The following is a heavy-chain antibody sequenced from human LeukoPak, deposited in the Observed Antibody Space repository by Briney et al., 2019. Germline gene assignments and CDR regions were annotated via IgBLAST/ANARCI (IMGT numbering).Heavy chain of an antibody. CDR3: ATAVSVAGDS. V-gene: IGHV3-7*01. CDR1: GFTFSINW. D-gene: IGHD6-19*01. Sequence: PGGSLRLSRAASGFTFSINWMSWFRQAPGKGLEWVAHIKPDGSETYYVDSVKGRFTISRDNAKNSLYLQMNSLRAEDTAVYYCATAVSVAGDSWGQGTLVTVSS. CDR2: IKPDGSET. J-gene: IGHJ5*01.